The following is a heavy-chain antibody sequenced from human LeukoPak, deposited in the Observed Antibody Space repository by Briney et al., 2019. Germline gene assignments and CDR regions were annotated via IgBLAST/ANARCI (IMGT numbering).Heavy chain of an antibody. Sequence: GGSLRLSCAASGFTFSSYAMSWVRQAPGKGLEWVSAISGSGGSTYYADSVKGQFTISRDNSKNTLYLQMNSLRAEDTAVYYCAKGSDFWSGYPYYWGQGTLVTVSS. V-gene: IGHV3-23*01. CDR2: ISGSGGST. D-gene: IGHD3-3*01. J-gene: IGHJ4*02. CDR3: AKGSDFWSGYPYY. CDR1: GFTFSSYA.